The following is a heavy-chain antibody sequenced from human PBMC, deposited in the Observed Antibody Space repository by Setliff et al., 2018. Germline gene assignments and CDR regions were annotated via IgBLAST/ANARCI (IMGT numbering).Heavy chain of an antibody. CDR3: ARGGYCGSGSYKH. V-gene: IGHV4-34*01. Sequence: SETLSLTCAVYGGSFSGYYWSWIRQPPGKGLEWIGEINHSGSTNYNPSLKSRVTISVDTSKNQFSLKLSSVTAADTAVYYCARGGYCGSGSYKHWGQGTLVTVSS. CDR2: INHSGST. CDR1: GGSFSGYY. D-gene: IGHD3-10*01. J-gene: IGHJ4*02.